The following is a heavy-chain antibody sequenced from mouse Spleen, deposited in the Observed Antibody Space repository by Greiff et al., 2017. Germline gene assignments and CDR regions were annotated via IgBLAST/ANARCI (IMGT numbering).Heavy chain of an antibody. J-gene: IGHJ4*01. V-gene: IGHV1-74*01. CDR3: AIGGYYGSSFYAIDY. Sequence: QVQLQQPGAELVKPGASVKVSCKASGYTFTSYWMHWVKQRPGQGLEWIGRIHPSDSDTNYNQKFKGKATLTVDKSSSTAYMQLSSLTSEDSAVYYCAIGGYYGSSFYAIDYWGQGTSVTVSS. CDR1: GYTFTSYW. D-gene: IGHD1-1*01. CDR2: IHPSDSDT.